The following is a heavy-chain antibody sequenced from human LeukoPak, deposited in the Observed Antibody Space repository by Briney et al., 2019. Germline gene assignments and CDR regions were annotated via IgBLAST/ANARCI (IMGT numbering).Heavy chain of an antibody. J-gene: IGHJ4*02. CDR3: AREVERGVFDY. D-gene: IGHD3-10*01. Sequence: GGSLRLSCAASGFTFSSYSMNWVRQAPGKGLEWVSYISGSGSSIYYADSVRGRFTISRDNTKKSLYLQMNSLRAEDTAVYYCAREVERGVFDYWGQGTLVTVSS. CDR2: ISGSGSSI. CDR1: GFTFSSYS. V-gene: IGHV3-48*04.